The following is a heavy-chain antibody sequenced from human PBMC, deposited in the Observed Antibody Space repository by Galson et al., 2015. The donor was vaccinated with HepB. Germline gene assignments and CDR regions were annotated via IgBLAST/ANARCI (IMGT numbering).Heavy chain of an antibody. CDR3: TTKGWFGELFYGY. D-gene: IGHD3-10*01. CDR2: IESKTDGGTT. Sequence: SLRLSCAASGFTFSNAWMSWVRQAPGKGLERVGRIESKTDGGTTDYAAPVKGRFTISRDDSKNTLYLQMNSLKTEDTAVYYCTTKGWFGELFYGYWGQGTLVTVSS. V-gene: IGHV3-15*04. CDR1: GFTFSNAW. J-gene: IGHJ4*02.